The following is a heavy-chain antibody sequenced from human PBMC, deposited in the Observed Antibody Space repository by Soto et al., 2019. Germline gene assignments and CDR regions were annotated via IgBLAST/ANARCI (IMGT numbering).Heavy chain of an antibody. CDR2: VSYEGSSQ. V-gene: IGHV3-30*04. CDR1: GFIFSNYA. Sequence: QVQLVESGGGVVQPERSLRLSCAASGFIFSNYAMNWVRQAPGKGLEWVALVSYEGSSQYYADSVKGRFTISRDSYKNTLYLHMNSLGAADTAVYYCGRCTRTSCPLGSDYWGQGTLLTVSS. D-gene: IGHD2-2*01. J-gene: IGHJ4*02. CDR3: GRCTRTSCPLGSDY.